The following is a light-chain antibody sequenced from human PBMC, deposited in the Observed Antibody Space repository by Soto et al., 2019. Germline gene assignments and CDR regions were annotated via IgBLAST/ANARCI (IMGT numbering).Light chain of an antibody. Sequence: SYELAQPPSVSVAPGRTARITCGGNNIGSRSVHWYLQKTGQAPVLVIYYDSDRPSGIPERVSGSNSGNTATLTISRVEAGDEADYYCQVWDTISDHVVFGGGTKLTVL. J-gene: IGLJ2*01. CDR3: QVWDTISDHVV. V-gene: IGLV3-21*04. CDR2: YDS. CDR1: NIGSRS.